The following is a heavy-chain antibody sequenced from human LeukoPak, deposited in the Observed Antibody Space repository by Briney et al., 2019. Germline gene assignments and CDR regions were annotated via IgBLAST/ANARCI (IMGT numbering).Heavy chain of an antibody. CDR1: GYTFTGHF. D-gene: IGHD1-1*01. V-gene: IGHV1-2*02. Sequence: GASVKVSCKASGYTFTGHFIHWVRQAPGQGLEWMGWINPNSGATNYAREFQGGVTLTRDTSISTAYMEVSRLRSDDTAIFYCARAGYENLIAGPDFWGQGTLVTVSS. J-gene: IGHJ4*02. CDR2: INPNSGAT. CDR3: ARAGYENLIAGPDF.